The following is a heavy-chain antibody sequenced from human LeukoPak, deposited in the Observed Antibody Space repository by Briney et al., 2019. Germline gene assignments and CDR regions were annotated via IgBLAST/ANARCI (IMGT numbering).Heavy chain of an antibody. CDR3: ARVKGDGDSYYFDY. CDR2: ISSSGSGI. Sequence: GGSLRLSCAASGFIFSTYSMSWVRQAPGEGLEWISYISSSGSGIFYADSVKGRFTISRDNGKKSVSLQMNSLRDEDTAVYYCARVKGDGDSYYFDYWGQGTLVAVSS. D-gene: IGHD4-17*01. CDR1: GFIFSTYS. J-gene: IGHJ4*02. V-gene: IGHV3-48*02.